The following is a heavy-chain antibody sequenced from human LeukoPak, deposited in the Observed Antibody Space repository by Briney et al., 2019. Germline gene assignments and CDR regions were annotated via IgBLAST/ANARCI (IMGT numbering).Heavy chain of an antibody. V-gene: IGHV3-74*01. CDR2: INSDGSST. D-gene: IGHD2-15*01. Sequence: GGSLRLSCAASGFTFSSYWMHWVRQAPGKGLVWVSRINSDGSSTSYADSVKGRFTISRDNAKNTLYLQMNSLRAEDTAVYYCARGTRVGIVVPYYYYYMDVWGKGTTVTVSS. CDR1: GFTFSSYW. CDR3: ARGTRVGIVVPYYYYYMDV. J-gene: IGHJ6*03.